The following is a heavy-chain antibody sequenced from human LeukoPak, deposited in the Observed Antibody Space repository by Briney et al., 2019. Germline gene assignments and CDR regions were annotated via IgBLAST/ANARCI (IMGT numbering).Heavy chain of an antibody. CDR2: S. CDR3: ARIYGLYQEAMDV. Sequence: LETLSLTCTVSGGSMTAGDYYWGWVRQPPGTGLQWIATSYQGASLNSRVTISLDTSKNQFSLRLTSVTAADTAVYYCARIYGLYQEAMDVWGPGITVTVSS. CDR1: GGSMTAGDYY. J-gene: IGHJ6*02. V-gene: IGHV4-39*07. D-gene: IGHD3-16*02.